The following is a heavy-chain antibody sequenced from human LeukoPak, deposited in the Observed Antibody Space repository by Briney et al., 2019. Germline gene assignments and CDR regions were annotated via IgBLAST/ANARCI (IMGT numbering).Heavy chain of an antibody. CDR3: ARSNRGSGWYGPFDY. CDR2: IYYSGST. V-gene: IGHV4-61*01. D-gene: IGHD6-19*01. Sequence: SETLSLTCTVSGGSVSSGSYYWSWLRQPPGKGLEWIGYIYYSGSTNYNPSLKSRVTISVDTSKNQFSLKLSSVTAADTAVYYCARSNRGSGWYGPFDYWGQGTLVTVSS. CDR1: GGSVSSGSYY. J-gene: IGHJ4*02.